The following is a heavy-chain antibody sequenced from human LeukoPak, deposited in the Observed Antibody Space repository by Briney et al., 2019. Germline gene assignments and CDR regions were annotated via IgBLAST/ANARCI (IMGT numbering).Heavy chain of an antibody. CDR3: ARGEMKGSGSYYRGIVGFPFDY. D-gene: IGHD3-10*01. Sequence: SETLSLTCTVSGGSISSYYWSWIRQPAGKGLEWIGRIYTSGSTNYNPSLKSRVTMSVDTSKNQFSLKLSSVTAADTAVYYCARGEMKGSGSYYRGIVGFPFDYWGQGTLVTVSS. CDR1: GGSISSYY. V-gene: IGHV4-4*07. J-gene: IGHJ4*02. CDR2: IYTSGST.